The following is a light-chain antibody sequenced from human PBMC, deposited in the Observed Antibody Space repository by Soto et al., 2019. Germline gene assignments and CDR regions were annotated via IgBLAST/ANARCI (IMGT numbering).Light chain of an antibody. CDR2: GAS. V-gene: IGKV3-20*01. CDR3: QQYGTSPRT. CDR1: QSVGGS. J-gene: IGKJ1*01. Sequence: ETVLTQSPGTLSLSPGERATLSCRASQSVGGSLAWYQQRPGQAPRLLIYGASSRATGIPDRFSGRGSGTDFTLTISRLEPEDFAVYFCQQYGTSPRTFGQGTKVDIK.